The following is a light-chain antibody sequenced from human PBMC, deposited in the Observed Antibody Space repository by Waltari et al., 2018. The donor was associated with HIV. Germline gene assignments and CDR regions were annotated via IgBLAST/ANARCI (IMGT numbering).Light chain of an antibody. CDR3: AAWDDSLNGRV. V-gene: IGLV1-44*01. CDR1: SSNIGSTT. J-gene: IGLJ3*02. CDR2: SNN. Sequence: QSVLTQPPSASGTPGQRVTIPCSASSSNIGSTTVNCYQQLPGTAPKLLIYSNNQRPSGVPDRFSGSKSGTSASLAISGLQSEDEADYYCAAWDDSLNGRVFGGGTKLTVL.